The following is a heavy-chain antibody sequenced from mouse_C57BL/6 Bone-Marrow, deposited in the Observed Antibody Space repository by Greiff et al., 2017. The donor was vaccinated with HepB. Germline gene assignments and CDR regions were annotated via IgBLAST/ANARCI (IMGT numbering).Heavy chain of an antibody. V-gene: IGHV5-4*01. CDR1: GFTFSSYA. J-gene: IGHJ2*02. D-gene: IGHD2-5*01. Sequence: EVMLVESGGGLVKPGGSLKLSCAASGFTFSSYAMSWVRQTPEKRLEWVATISDGGSYTYYPDNVKGRFTISRDNAKNNLYLQMSHLKSEDTAMYYCARDYINYNFDYWGQGTSLTVSS. CDR2: ISDGGSYT. CDR3: ARDYINYNFDY.